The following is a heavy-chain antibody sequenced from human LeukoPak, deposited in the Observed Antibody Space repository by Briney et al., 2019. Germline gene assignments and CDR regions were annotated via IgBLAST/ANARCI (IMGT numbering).Heavy chain of an antibody. Sequence: SETLSLTCTVSGGSVSSSTYYWVWIRQPPGKGLEWIANIYFSGSAYYSPSLKSRVTISVDTSKNLFSLNLRSVTAAHTAVYYCAAIGDIVLVPAIPDYWGQGTLVTVSS. J-gene: IGHJ4*02. CDR3: AAIGDIVLVPAIPDY. D-gene: IGHD6-6*01. CDR1: GGSVSSSTYY. CDR2: IYFSGSA. V-gene: IGHV4-39*07.